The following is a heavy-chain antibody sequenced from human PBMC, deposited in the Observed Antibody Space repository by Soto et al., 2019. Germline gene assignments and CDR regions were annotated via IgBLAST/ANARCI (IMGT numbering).Heavy chain of an antibody. Sequence: QVQLQESGPGLVKPLETLSLTCNVSGVSFNSYYWSWIRQPPGKGLEWIGYINYFGTTEYNPSLSSRVTILSDTSKTHFSLRVTSVTASDTAMYYCARHSSAWYRPFDFWGQGSLVTVSS. V-gene: IGHV4-59*01. D-gene: IGHD6-19*01. J-gene: IGHJ4*02. CDR1: GVSFNSYY. CDR2: INYFGTT. CDR3: ARHSSAWYRPFDF.